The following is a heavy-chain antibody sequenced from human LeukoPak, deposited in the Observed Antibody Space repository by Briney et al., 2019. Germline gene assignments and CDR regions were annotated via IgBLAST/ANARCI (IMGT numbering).Heavy chain of an antibody. Sequence: PSETLSLTCSVSGGSISSSGYYWDWIRKPPGKRLEWIGSIYHGGDTYYNPSLKSRVTISVDTSKNQFSLKLSSVTAADTAVYYCAREGLYDSSGYYYFFWDYWGQGTLVTVSS. CDR2: IYHGGDT. CDR3: AREGLYDSSGYYYFFWDY. CDR1: GGSISSSGYY. J-gene: IGHJ4*02. D-gene: IGHD3-22*01. V-gene: IGHV4-39*07.